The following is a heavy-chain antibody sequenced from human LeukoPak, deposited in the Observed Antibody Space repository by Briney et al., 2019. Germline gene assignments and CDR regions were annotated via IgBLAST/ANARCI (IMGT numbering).Heavy chain of an antibody. CDR2: IYPGDSGT. CDR1: GYSFTSYL. CDR3: ARRGSNYVGGEVDY. D-gene: IGHD4-11*01. Sequence: GESLKISCKGSGYSFTSYLIGWVRQMSGKGLEWMGIIYPGDSGTKYTPSFKGQVTISADKSISTAYLQWSSLKASDTAMYYCARRGSNYVGGEVDYWGQGTLVTVSS. J-gene: IGHJ4*02. V-gene: IGHV5-51*01.